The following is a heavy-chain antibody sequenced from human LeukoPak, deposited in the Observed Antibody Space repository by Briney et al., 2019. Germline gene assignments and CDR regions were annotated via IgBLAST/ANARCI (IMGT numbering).Heavy chain of an antibody. J-gene: IGHJ3*02. Sequence: PSETLSLTCTVSGGSISSYYWSWIRQPPGKGLEWIGYIYYSGSTSYNPSLKSRVTMSVDTSKNQFSLKLSSVTAADTAVYYCAREVSSRYCSGGSCYSGPLEAFDIWGQGTMVTVSS. V-gene: IGHV4-59*12. CDR3: AREVSSRYCSGGSCYSGPLEAFDI. D-gene: IGHD2-15*01. CDR1: GGSISSYY. CDR2: IYYSGST.